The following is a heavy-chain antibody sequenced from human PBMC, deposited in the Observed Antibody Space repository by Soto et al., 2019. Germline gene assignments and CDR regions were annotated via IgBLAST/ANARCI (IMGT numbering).Heavy chain of an antibody. CDR3: ATDGDSITMHKPLHX. CDR1: GFTFSSYA. J-gene: IGHJ4*03. V-gene: IGHV3-23*01. Sequence: GGSLRLSCAASGFTFSSYAMCWVRQAPGKGLEWVSSISVSGDRTFYADSVKVRLTISIDNSRNTLHLQMNSLRAEDTAVYYCATDGDSITMHKPLHXWGQGTLVTVSX. CDR2: ISVSGDRT. D-gene: IGHD2-2*01.